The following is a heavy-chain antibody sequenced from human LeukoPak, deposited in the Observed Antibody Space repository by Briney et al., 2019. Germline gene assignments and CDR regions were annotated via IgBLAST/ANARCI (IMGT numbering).Heavy chain of an antibody. J-gene: IGHJ2*01. CDR3: ARTIGGYDADWYFDL. D-gene: IGHD5-12*01. V-gene: IGHV4-30-2*01. Sequence: PSETLSLTCAVSGGSISSGGYSWSWIRQPPGKGLEWIGYIYHSGSTYYNPSLKSRVTISVDRSKNQFSLKLSSVTAADTAVYYCARTIGGYDADWYFDLWGRGTLVTVSS. CDR1: GGSISSGGYS. CDR2: IYHSGST.